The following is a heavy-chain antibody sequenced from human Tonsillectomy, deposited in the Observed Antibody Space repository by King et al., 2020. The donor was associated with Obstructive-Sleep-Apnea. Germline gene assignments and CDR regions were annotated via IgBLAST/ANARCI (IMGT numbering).Heavy chain of an antibody. J-gene: IGHJ5*02. CDR2: IIPILGIA. Sequence: VQLVQSGAEVKKPGSSMRVSCRASGGTFSSYAISWVRQAPGQGLEWMGGIIPILGIANYAQKFQGRVTITADKFPSKAYMELGSLRSEDTAVYYCARGSYYYDSSGYPINWFDPWGQGTLVTVSS. V-gene: IGHV1-69*04. CDR1: GGTFSSYA. D-gene: IGHD3-22*01. CDR3: ARGSYYYDSSGYPINWFDP.